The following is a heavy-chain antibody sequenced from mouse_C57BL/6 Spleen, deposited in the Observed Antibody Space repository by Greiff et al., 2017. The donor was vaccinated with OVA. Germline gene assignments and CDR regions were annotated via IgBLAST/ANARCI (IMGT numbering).Heavy chain of an antibody. Sequence: QVQLQQPGAELVRPGSSVKLSCKASGYTFTSYWMHWVKQRPIQGLEWIGNIDPSDSETHYNQKFKDKATLTVDKSSSTAYMQLSSLTSEDSAVYYCARNDYDGGYFDYWGQGTTLTVSS. J-gene: IGHJ2*01. V-gene: IGHV1-52*01. CDR3: ARNDYDGGYFDY. CDR1: GYTFTSYW. D-gene: IGHD2-4*01. CDR2: IDPSDSET.